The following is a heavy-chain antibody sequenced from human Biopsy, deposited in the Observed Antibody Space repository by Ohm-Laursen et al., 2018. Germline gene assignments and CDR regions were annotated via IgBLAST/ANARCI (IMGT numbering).Heavy chain of an antibody. V-gene: IGHV1-18*04. CDR2: ISTKTGNT. CDR1: GYTFTGYH. J-gene: IGHJ4*02. D-gene: IGHD3-16*01. Sequence: ASVKVSCKASGYTFTGYHVHWVRQAPGQGLEWLGWISTKTGNTNFAQKFQGRITLTTDASTATAYMELRGLISDDTAVYYCARNRANDYVWGSYGDDNWGQGTLVTVSS. CDR3: ARNRANDYVWGSYGDDN.